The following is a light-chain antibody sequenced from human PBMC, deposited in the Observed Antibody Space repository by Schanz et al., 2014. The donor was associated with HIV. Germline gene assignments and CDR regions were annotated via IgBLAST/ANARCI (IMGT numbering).Light chain of an antibody. J-gene: IGKJ1*01. V-gene: IGKV3-20*01. CDR3: QQYGSSRT. CDR1: QSVSSSY. CDR2: GTS. Sequence: EGVLTQSPGSLSFSPGERATLSCRASQSVSSSYLAWYQQKPGQAPRLLIHGTSSRATDIPARFSGSGSGTDFTLTISRLEPEDFAVYYCQQYGSSRTFGQGTKVEIK.